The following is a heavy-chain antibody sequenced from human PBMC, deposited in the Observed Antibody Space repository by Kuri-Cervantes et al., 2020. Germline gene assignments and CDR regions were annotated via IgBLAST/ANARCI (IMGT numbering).Heavy chain of an antibody. CDR3: ARVGFGTYGSGSEN. V-gene: IGHV4-34*01. CDR1: GGSFSGYY. D-gene: IGHD3-10*01. J-gene: IGHJ4*02. Sequence: SQTLSLTCAVYGGSFSGYYWSWIRQPPGKGLEWIGEINHSGSTYYNPSLKSRVTISRDTSKNQFSLKLNSVTAADTAVYYCARVGFGTYGSGSENWGQGTLVTVSS. CDR2: INHSGST.